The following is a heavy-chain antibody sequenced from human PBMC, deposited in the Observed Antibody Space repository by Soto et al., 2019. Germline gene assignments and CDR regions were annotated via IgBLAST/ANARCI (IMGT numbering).Heavy chain of an antibody. D-gene: IGHD2-8*01. CDR2: INHRGNT. V-gene: IGHV4-34*01. Sequence: SETLSLTCAVYGGSFSGYYWTWIRQPPGKGLEWIGEINHRGNTNYNPSLKSRVTISVDTSKNQFSLKLTSVTAADTAVYYCARQEVPQWFTKGYYGMDVWDQGTTVTAP. CDR1: GGSFSGYY. CDR3: ARQEVPQWFTKGYYGMDV. J-gene: IGHJ6*02.